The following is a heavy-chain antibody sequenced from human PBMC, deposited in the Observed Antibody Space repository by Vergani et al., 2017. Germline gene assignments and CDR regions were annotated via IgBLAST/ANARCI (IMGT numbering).Heavy chain of an antibody. CDR2: FDPEDGET. CDR3: ATDLGLWFRNGGFDY. V-gene: IGHV1-24*01. J-gene: IGHJ4*02. D-gene: IGHD5-18*01. CDR1: GGTFSSYA. Sequence: QVQLVQSGAEVKKPGSSVKVSCKASGGTFSSYAISWVRQAPGQGLEWMGGFDPEDGETIYAQKFQGRVTMTEDTSTDTAYMELSSLRSEDTAVYYCATDLGLWFRNGGFDYWGQGTLVTVSS.